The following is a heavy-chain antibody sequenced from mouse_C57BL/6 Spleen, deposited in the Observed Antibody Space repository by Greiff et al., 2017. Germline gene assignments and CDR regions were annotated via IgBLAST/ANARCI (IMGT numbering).Heavy chain of an antibody. D-gene: IGHD1-1*01. CDR3: ARGHYYGSYFDY. V-gene: IGHV1-53*01. J-gene: IGHJ2*01. CDR2: INPSNGGT. Sequence: QVQLQQPGTELVKPGASVKLSCKASGYTFTSYWMHWVKQRPGQGLEWIGNINPSNGGTNYNEKFKSKATLTVDKSSSTAYMQLSGLTSEDSAVYYCARGHYYGSYFDYWGQGTTLTVSS. CDR1: GYTFTSYW.